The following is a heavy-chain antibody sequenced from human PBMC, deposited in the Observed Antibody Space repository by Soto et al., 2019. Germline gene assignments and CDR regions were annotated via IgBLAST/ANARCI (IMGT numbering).Heavy chain of an antibody. CDR2: IYYSGST. CDR3: ARRYCSSTSCYMGTDWFDP. V-gene: IGHV4-61*01. J-gene: IGHJ5*02. Sequence: QVQLQESGPGLVKPSETLSLTCTVSGGSVSSGSYYWSWIRQPPGKGLEWIGYIYYSGSTNYNPSLKSRVTISVDTSKNQFSLKLSSVTAADTAVYYCARRYCSSTSCYMGTDWFDPWGQGTLVTVSS. D-gene: IGHD2-2*02. CDR1: GGSVSSGSYY.